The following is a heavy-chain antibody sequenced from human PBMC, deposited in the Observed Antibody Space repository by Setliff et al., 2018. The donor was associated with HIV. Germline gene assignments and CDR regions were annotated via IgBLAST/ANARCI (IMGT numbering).Heavy chain of an antibody. Sequence: SETLSLTCAVFGGSITTSTFYWGWFRQPPGEGLEWIGSIYYSGTTYYAPSLETRLTISVDTSTNQFSLKLTSVTAADTAMYFCAGDSGYPSNWFDPWGQGILVTVSS. CDR2: IYYSGTT. D-gene: IGHD3-22*01. J-gene: IGHJ5*02. CDR1: GGSITTSTFY. CDR3: AGDSGYPSNWFDP. V-gene: IGHV4-39*02.